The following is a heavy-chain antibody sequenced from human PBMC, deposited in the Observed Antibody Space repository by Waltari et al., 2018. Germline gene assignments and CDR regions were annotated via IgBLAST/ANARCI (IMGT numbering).Heavy chain of an antibody. CDR2: INHSGST. CDR1: GGSFSGYY. V-gene: IGHV4-34*01. CDR3: ARGAAAEHGAFDY. Sequence: QVQLQQWGAGLLKPSETLSLTCAVYGGSFSGYYWSWIRQPPGKGLEWIGEINHSGSTNYNPSLKSRVTISVDTSKNQFSLKLSSVTAADTAVYYCARGAAAEHGAFDYWGQGTLVTVSS. D-gene: IGHD6-13*01. J-gene: IGHJ4*02.